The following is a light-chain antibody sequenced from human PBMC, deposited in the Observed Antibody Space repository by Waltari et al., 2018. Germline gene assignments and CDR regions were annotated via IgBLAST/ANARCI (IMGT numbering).Light chain of an antibody. J-gene: IGLJ3*02. CDR1: SSNIGAGYA. CDR3: QSYDSSLSGSV. Sequence: QSVLTQPPSVSGAPGQGVTISCPGSSSNIGAGYAVHWYQQLPGTAPKLLIYGNSNRPSGVPDRFSGSKSGTSASLAITGLQAEDEADYYCQSYDSSLSGSVFGGGTKLTVL. V-gene: IGLV1-40*01. CDR2: GNS.